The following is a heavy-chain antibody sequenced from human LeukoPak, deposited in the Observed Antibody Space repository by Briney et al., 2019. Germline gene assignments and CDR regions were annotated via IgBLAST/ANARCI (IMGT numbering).Heavy chain of an antibody. CDR3: ATDRSSGYYDILTGYSAGYGMDV. V-gene: IGHV1-24*01. D-gene: IGHD3-9*01. J-gene: IGHJ6*02. CDR2: FDPEDGET. CDR1: GYTLTELS. Sequence: ASVKVSCKVSGYTLTELSMHWVRQAPGKGLEWMGGFDPEDGETIYAQKFQGRVTMTEDTSTDTAYMELSSLRSEDTAVYYCATDRSSGYYDILTGYSAGYGMDVWGQGTTVTVSS.